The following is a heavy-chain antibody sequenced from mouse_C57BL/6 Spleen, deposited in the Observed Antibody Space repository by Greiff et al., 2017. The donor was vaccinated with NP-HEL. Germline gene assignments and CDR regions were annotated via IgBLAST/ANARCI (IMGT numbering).Heavy chain of an antibody. Sequence: QVQLKQPGAELVKPGASVKLSCKASGYTFTSYWMQWVKQRPGQGLEWIGEIDPSDSYTNYNQKFKGKATLTVDTSSSTAYMQLSSLTSEDSAVYYCARSDYYGSSFHFDYWGQGTTLTVSS. CDR2: IDPSDSYT. D-gene: IGHD1-1*01. J-gene: IGHJ2*01. CDR1: GYTFTSYW. V-gene: IGHV1-50*01. CDR3: ARSDYYGSSFHFDY.